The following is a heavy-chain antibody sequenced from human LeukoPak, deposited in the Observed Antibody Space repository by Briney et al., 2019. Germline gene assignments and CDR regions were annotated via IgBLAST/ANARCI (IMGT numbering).Heavy chain of an antibody. Sequence: GGSLRLSRAASGFTFSSYGMHWVRQAPGKGLEWVAVISYDGSNKYYADSVKGRFTISRDNAKNSLYLQMNSLRAEDTAVYYCASIPYSSSSPYFDYWGQGTLVTVSS. CDR2: ISYDGSNK. D-gene: IGHD6-6*01. J-gene: IGHJ4*02. V-gene: IGHV3-30*03. CDR1: GFTFSSYG. CDR3: ASIPYSSSSPYFDY.